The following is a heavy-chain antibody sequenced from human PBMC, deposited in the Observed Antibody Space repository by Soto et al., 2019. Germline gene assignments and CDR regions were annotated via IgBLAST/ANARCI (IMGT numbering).Heavy chain of an antibody. CDR2: ISYDGSNK. CDR1: GFTFSSYD. CDR3: EKGAQYSSSWYRSFYFDY. D-gene: IGHD6-13*01. Sequence: GGSLRLSCAASGFTFSSYDMHWVRQAPGKGLEWVAVISYDGSNKYYADSVKGRFTISRDNSKNTLYLQMNSLRGEDTAVYYCEKGAQYSSSWYRSFYFDYWGQGTLVTVSS. J-gene: IGHJ4*02. V-gene: IGHV3-30*18.